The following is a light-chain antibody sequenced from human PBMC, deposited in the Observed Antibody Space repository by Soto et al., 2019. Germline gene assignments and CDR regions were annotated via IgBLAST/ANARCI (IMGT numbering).Light chain of an antibody. CDR3: NSYAGSSVLGV. CDR1: SSEVGGYNY. Sequence: QSALTQPPSASGSPGQSVTISCTGTSSEVGGYNYVSWYQQHPGKAPKLVIYEVSKRPSGVPDRFSGSRSGNTASLTVSGLQAEDEADYYCNSYAGSSVLGVFGVGTKPTVL. CDR2: EVS. V-gene: IGLV2-8*01. J-gene: IGLJ3*02.